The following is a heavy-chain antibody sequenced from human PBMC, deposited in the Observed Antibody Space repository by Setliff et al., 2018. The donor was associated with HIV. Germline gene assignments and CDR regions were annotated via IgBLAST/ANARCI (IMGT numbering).Heavy chain of an antibody. CDR2: IYPGDSDI. CDR3: ARHEGRWLPYIGDY. Sequence: GESLKISCKASGYTFTNFWIGWVRQVPGKGLEWMGNIYPGDSDIRCNPSFQGQVTISVDKSISTAYLQWSSLKASDTAIYYCARHEGRWLPYIGDYWGQGTLVTVSS. CDR1: GYTFTNFW. J-gene: IGHJ4*02. V-gene: IGHV5-51*01. D-gene: IGHD5-12*01.